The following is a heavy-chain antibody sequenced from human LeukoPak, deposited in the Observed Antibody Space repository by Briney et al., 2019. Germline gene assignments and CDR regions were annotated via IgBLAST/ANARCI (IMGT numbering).Heavy chain of an antibody. CDR1: GGSISSGSYY. CDR3: AREGIVVVPAAIGRAFDI. CDR2: IYTSGST. V-gene: IGHV4-61*02. J-gene: IGHJ3*02. D-gene: IGHD2-2*02. Sequence: SETLSLTCTVSGGSISSGSYYWSWIRQPAGKGLEWIGRIYTSGSTNYNPSPKSRVTISVDTSKNQFSLKLSSVTAADTAVYYCAREGIVVVPAAIGRAFDIWGQGTMVTVSS.